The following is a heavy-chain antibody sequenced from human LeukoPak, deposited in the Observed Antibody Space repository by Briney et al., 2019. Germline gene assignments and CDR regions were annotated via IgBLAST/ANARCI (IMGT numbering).Heavy chain of an antibody. Sequence: PGGFLRLSCAASGFTFSSYEMNWVRQAPGKGLEWVSYISSSGSIIYYADSVKGRFTISRDNAKNSLYLQMNRLRAEDTAVYYCAELGITMIGGVWGKGTTVTISS. CDR3: AELGITMIGGV. CDR2: ISSSGSII. J-gene: IGHJ6*04. D-gene: IGHD3-10*02. V-gene: IGHV3-48*03. CDR1: GFTFSSYE.